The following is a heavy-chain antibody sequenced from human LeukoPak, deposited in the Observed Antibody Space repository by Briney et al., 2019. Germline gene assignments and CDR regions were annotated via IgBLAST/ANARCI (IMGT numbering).Heavy chain of an antibody. J-gene: IGHJ6*02. D-gene: IGHD4-11*01. CDR2: ISYDGSNK. CDR3: AKALGNYDYYYYGMDV. CDR1: GFTFSSYG. Sequence: GGSLRLSCAASGFTFSSYGMHWVRQAPGKGPEWVAVISYDGSNKYYADSVKGRFTISRDNSKNTLYLQMNSLRAEDTAVYYCAKALGNYDYYYYGMDVWGQGTTVTVSS. V-gene: IGHV3-30*18.